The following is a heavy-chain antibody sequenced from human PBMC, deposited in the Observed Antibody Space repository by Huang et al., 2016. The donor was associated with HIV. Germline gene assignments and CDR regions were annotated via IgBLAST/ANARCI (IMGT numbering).Heavy chain of an antibody. Sequence: QVQLQQWGAGLLKPSETLSLTCAVFGGSFNDYYWTWLRQPPGKGPEWIGEVSHGGTPNNNPDRKRRVTASVDTSKNQFSPNLRAVAAAVTAFYYWARADVEGYKVTSGRIRRSWGFDLWGRGTLVTVSS. J-gene: IGHJ2*01. V-gene: IGHV4-34*01. CDR2: VSHGGTP. D-gene: IGHD1-20*01. CDR1: GGSFNDYY. CDR3: ARADVEGYKVTSGRIRRSWGFDL.